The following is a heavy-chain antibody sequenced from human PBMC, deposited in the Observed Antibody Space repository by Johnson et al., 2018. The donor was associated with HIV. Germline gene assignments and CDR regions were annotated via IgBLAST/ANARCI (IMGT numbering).Heavy chain of an antibody. Sequence: VKLVESGGGLVQPGGSLRLSCAASGFTVSSNYMSLVRQGPVKGLEWVSVINSGGSTYYADSVKGRFTISRDNSKNTLYLQMNSLRAEDTAVYFCAGGCRDGYTCDAFDVWGQGTRVTVSS. V-gene: IGHV3-66*01. CDR3: AGGCRDGYTCDAFDV. CDR1: GFTVSSNY. CDR2: INSGGST. J-gene: IGHJ3*01. D-gene: IGHD5-24*01.